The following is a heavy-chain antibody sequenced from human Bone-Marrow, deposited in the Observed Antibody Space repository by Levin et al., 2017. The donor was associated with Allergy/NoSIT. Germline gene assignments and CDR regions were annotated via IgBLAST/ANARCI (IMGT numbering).Heavy chain of an antibody. J-gene: IGHJ1*01. V-gene: IGHV1-8*01. CDR3: ARAFGAETLQD. D-gene: IGHD3-10*01. Sequence: ASVKVSCKASGYTFSSYDIHWVRQATGQGLEWMGWMNPNSGNTGYAQKFQGRVTMTRNTSIRTAYMELSSLRSEDTAVYYCARAFGAETLQDWGQGTLVTVSS. CDR2: MNPNSGNT. CDR1: GYTFSSYD.